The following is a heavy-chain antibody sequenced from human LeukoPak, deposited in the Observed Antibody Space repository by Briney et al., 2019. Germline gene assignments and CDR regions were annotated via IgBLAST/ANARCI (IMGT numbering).Heavy chain of an antibody. Sequence: SGTLSLTCAVSGGSISSSTWWCWVRQPPGKGLEWVGEISRSGRTNCNPSLKSRVVISLDNSKNHFSLKLSSVTAADTAVYYCARARYSSSSRPYYYYMDVWGKGTTVTVSS. J-gene: IGHJ6*03. D-gene: IGHD6-6*01. CDR2: ISRSGRT. V-gene: IGHV4-4*02. CDR3: ARARYSSSSRPYYYYMDV. CDR1: GGSISSSTW.